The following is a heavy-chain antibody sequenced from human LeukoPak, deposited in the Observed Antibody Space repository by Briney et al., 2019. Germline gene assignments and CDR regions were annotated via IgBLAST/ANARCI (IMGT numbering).Heavy chain of an antibody. D-gene: IGHD5-12*01. CDR1: GGSFSGYY. CDR2: INHSGST. Sequence: PSETLSLTCAVYGGSFSGYYWSWIRQPPGKGLEWIGEINHSGSTNYNPSLKSRVTISVDTSKNQFSLKLSSVTAADTAVYYCARGMVATSPFDYWGQGTLVTVSS. CDR3: ARGMVATSPFDY. V-gene: IGHV4-34*01. J-gene: IGHJ4*02.